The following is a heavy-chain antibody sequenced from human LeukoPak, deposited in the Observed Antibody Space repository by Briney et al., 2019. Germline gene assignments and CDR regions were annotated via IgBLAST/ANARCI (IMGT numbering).Heavy chain of an antibody. D-gene: IGHD2-21*02. V-gene: IGHV3-21*01. Sequence: PGGSLRLSCVASGFTFSSYWMNWVRQAPGKGLEWVSSISSSSSYIYYADSVKGRFTISRDNAKNSLYLQMNSLRAEDTAVYYCARARDLGDYFDYWGQGTLVTVSS. CDR2: ISSSSSYI. J-gene: IGHJ4*02. CDR3: ARARDLGDYFDY. CDR1: GFTFSSYW.